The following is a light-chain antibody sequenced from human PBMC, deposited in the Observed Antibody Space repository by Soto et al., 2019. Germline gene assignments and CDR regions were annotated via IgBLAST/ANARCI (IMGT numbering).Light chain of an antibody. CDR3: QQYNDWPHT. CDR1: QSVSTN. Sequence: EIVMTQSPGTLSLSPGERATLSCRASQSVSTNLTWYQQIPGQAPMLLIYGASTRATGIPARFSGSGSGTEFTLAISSLQSEDFAVYYCQQYNDWPHTFGLGTKVEI. V-gene: IGKV3-15*01. J-gene: IGKJ1*01. CDR2: GAS.